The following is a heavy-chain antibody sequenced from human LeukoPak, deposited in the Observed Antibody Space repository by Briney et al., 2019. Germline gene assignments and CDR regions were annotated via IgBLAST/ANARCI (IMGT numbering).Heavy chain of an antibody. CDR2: ISGSGGST. J-gene: IGHJ4*02. V-gene: IGHV3-23*01. D-gene: IGHD1-26*01. CDR3: AKDRLMWEHSSFDY. Sequence: GSLRLSCAASGFTFSSYAMSWVRQAPGKGLEWVSAISGSGGSTYYADSVKGRFTISRDNSKNTLYLQMNSLRAEGTAVYYCAKDRLMWEHSSFDYWGQGTLVTVSS. CDR1: GFTFSSYA.